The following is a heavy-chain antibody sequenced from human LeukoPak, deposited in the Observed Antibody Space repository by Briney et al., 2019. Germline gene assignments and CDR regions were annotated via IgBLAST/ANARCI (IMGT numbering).Heavy chain of an antibody. J-gene: IGHJ4*02. Sequence: SETLSLTCAVSGGSISSSNWWSWVRQPPGKGLEWIGEIYHSGSTNYNPSLKSRVTISVDKSKNQFSLKLSSVTAADTAVYYCARKRRGSGSYFDYWGQGTLVTGSS. CDR2: IYHSGST. CDR3: ARKRRGSGSYFDY. V-gene: IGHV4-4*02. D-gene: IGHD1-26*01. CDR1: GGSISSSNW.